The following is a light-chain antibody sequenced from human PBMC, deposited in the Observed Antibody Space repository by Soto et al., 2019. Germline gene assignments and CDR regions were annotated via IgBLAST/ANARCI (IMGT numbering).Light chain of an antibody. Sequence: EIEMTQSPATLSVSPGERATLSCRASQSVSNNLAWYQQKPGQAPRLLIYGASTRATGIPARFSGSGSGTEFTLTISSLQSEDVAVYYCQHYNNWPPWTFGQGTKVEIK. J-gene: IGKJ1*01. V-gene: IGKV3-15*01. CDR1: QSVSNN. CDR2: GAS. CDR3: QHYNNWPPWT.